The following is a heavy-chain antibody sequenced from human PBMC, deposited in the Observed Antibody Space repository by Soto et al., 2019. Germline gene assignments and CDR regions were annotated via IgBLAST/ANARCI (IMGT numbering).Heavy chain of an antibody. CDR2: IHHTGSS. D-gene: IGHD3-10*01. CDR1: GVSISSSNW. CDR3: ARRIRGTPYFGY. V-gene: IGHV4-4*02. J-gene: IGHJ4*02. Sequence: QVQLQESGPGLVKPSGTLSLTCTVSGVSISSSNWWSWVRQSPGKGLDWIGEIHHTGSSNYNPSLKGRISVSVDKSQNQFSLTLTSVTATDTALYYCARRIRGTPYFGYWGQGTLVTVSS.